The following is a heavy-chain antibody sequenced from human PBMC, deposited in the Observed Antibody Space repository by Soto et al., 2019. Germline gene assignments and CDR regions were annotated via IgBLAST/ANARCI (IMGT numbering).Heavy chain of an antibody. Sequence: QVQLVESGGGVVQPGRSLRLSCAASGFTFSSYGMHWVRQAPGKGLEWVAVISYDGSNKYYADSVKGRFTISRDNSKNTLYLQMNSLRAEDTAVYYCAKDRGDIAAAHYYYYDGMDVWGQGTTVTVSS. CDR2: ISYDGSNK. V-gene: IGHV3-30*18. J-gene: IGHJ6*02. CDR1: GFTFSSYG. CDR3: AKDRGDIAAAHYYYYDGMDV. D-gene: IGHD6-13*01.